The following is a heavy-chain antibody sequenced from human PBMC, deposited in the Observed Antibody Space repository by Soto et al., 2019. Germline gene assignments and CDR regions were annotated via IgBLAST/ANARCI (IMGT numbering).Heavy chain of an antibody. D-gene: IGHD6-6*01. CDR3: ARLDVDPEPLSSAHYGMDV. V-gene: IGHV1-18*01. J-gene: IGHJ6*02. Sequence: QVQLVQSGAEVKKPGASVKVSCKASGYTFTSYGISWVRQAPGQGLEWMGWISAYNGNTNYAQKLQGRVTMTTDTSTSTAYRELRSLEPDDTALYYCARLDVDPEPLSSAHYGMDVRGQGPTVTVSS. CDR1: GYTFTSYG. CDR2: ISAYNGNT.